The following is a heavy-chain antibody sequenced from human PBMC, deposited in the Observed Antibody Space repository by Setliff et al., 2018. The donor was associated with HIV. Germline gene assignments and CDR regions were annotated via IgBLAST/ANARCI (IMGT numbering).Heavy chain of an antibody. CDR3: ARDKRASFDGLDV. CDR2: IYLGETT. Sequence: PSETLSLTCIVSGASINSHFWTWVRQTPGEGLEWIGNIYLGETTNYNPSLKSRVTISVDTSKNQFSLRLSSVTAADTAVYYCARDKRASFDGLDVWGQGTTVTVSS. V-gene: IGHV4-59*11. CDR1: GASINSHF. J-gene: IGHJ6*02.